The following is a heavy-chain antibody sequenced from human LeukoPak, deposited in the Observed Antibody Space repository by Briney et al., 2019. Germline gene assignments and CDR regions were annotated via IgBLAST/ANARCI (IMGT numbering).Heavy chain of an antibody. D-gene: IGHD2-21*01. CDR2: IIPIFGTA. J-gene: IGHJ3*02. CDR1: GGTFSSYA. CDR3: ARDRVYCGGDCFNPDAFDI. V-gene: IGHV1-69*13. Sequence: GASVKVSCKASGGTFSSYAISWVRQAPGQGLEWMGGIIPIFGTANYAQKFQGRVTITADESTSTAYMELSSLRSEDTAVYYCARDRVYCGGDCFNPDAFDIWGQGTMVTVSS.